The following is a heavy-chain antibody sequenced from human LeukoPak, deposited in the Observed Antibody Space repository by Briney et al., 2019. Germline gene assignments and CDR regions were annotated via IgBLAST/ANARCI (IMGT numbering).Heavy chain of an antibody. CDR2: INPNSGGT. Sequence: RASVRVSCKASGCTFTDYYMHWVRQAPGQGLEWMGRINPNSGGTNYAQKLQGRVTMTTDTSTSTAYMELRSLRSDDTAVYYCARGRVVPAAILVYYYYYMDVWGKGTTVTVSS. CDR1: GCTFTDYY. CDR3: ARGRVVPAAILVYYYYYMDV. J-gene: IGHJ6*03. V-gene: IGHV1-2*06. D-gene: IGHD2-2*02.